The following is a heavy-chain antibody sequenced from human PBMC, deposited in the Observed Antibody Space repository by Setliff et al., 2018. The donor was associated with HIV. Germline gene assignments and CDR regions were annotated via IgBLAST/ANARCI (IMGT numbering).Heavy chain of an antibody. Sequence: SETLSLTCTVSGGSISSSSYYWGWIRQPPGKGLEWIGTIYYSGSTYYNPSLKSRVTMSVDTSKNQFSLKLRSVTAADTAVYYCARVIYSYYDSTGYSCYFDYWGPGTLVTVS. J-gene: IGHJ4*02. D-gene: IGHD3-22*01. V-gene: IGHV4-39*07. CDR3: ARVIYSYYDSTGYSCYFDY. CDR1: GGSISSSSYY. CDR2: IYYSGST.